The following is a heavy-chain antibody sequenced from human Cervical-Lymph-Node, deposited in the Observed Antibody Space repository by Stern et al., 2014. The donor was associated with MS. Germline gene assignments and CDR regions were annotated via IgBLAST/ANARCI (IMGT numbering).Heavy chain of an antibody. CDR3: ARDHVDTTMWS. CDR2: ISPIFGTV. D-gene: IGHD5-18*01. V-gene: IGHV1-69*01. CDR1: GDNLSNDA. J-gene: IGHJ4*02. Sequence: QVQLVQSWAEVKKPGSSVKVSCQASGDNLSNDAISWVRQDPGQGLEWMGGISPIFGTVDYAQKWQGRVTITADESTNTAYMELRSLRSEDTAVYYCARDHVDTTMWSWGQGTLVTVSS.